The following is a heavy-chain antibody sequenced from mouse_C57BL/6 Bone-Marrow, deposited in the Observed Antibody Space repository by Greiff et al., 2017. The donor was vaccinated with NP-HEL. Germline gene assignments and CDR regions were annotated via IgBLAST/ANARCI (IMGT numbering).Heavy chain of an antibody. J-gene: IGHJ4*01. CDR3: AMRRLGLGAMDY. D-gene: IGHD2-4*01. V-gene: IGHV1-74*01. Sequence: QVQLQQPGAELVKPGASVKVSCKASGYTFTSYWMHWVKQRPGQGLEWIGRFHPSDSDTNYNQKFKGKATLTVDKSSSTAYMQLSSLTSEDSAVYYCAMRRLGLGAMDYWGQGTSVTVSS. CDR2: FHPSDSDT. CDR1: GYTFTSYW.